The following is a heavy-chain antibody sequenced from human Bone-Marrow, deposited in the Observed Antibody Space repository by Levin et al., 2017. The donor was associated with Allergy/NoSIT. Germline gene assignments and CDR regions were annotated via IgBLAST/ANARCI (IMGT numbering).Heavy chain of an antibody. V-gene: IGHV3-23*01. CDR1: GFTFSSYA. Sequence: GGSLRLSCAASGFTFSSYAMSWVRQAPGKGLEWVSAISGSGGSTYYADSVKGRFTISRDNSKNTLYLQMNSLRAEDTAVYYCAIGRLGGERLLGDFDYWGQGTLVTVSS. D-gene: IGHD1-1*01. CDR2: ISGSGGST. CDR3: AIGRLGGERLLGDFDY. J-gene: IGHJ4*02.